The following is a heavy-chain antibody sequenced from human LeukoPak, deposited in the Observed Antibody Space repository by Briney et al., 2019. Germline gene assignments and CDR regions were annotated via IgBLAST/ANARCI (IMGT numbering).Heavy chain of an antibody. Sequence: SGGSLRLSCAASGFTFSSYSMNWVRQAPGKGLEWVSAISGSGGSTYYADSVKGRFTISRDNSKNTLYLQMNSLGAEDTAVYYCAKADGYRYDVDYWGQGTLVTVSS. CDR2: ISGSGGST. CDR3: AKADGYRYDVDY. V-gene: IGHV3-23*01. D-gene: IGHD5-18*01. CDR1: GFTFSSYS. J-gene: IGHJ4*02.